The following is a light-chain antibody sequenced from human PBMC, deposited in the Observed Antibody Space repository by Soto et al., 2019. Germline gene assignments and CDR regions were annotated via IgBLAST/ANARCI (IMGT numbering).Light chain of an antibody. V-gene: IGKV3-20*01. CDR2: DAS. J-gene: IGKJ1*01. CDR1: QSVSSSY. Sequence: EIVLTQSPGTLSLSPGERATLSCRASQSVSSSYLACYQQKPGQAPRLLIYDASTRATGIPDRISGSGSGTDFTLTISRLEPEDFAVYYCQQYGSSPWTFGQGTRVEIK. CDR3: QQYGSSPWT.